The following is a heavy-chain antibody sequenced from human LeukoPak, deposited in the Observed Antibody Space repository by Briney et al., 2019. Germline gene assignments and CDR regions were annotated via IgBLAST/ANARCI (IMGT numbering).Heavy chain of an antibody. D-gene: IGHD1-26*01. CDR2: INPNSGGT. CDR1: GYTFTDYY. Sequence: ASVKVSCKASGYTFTDYYMHWVRPAPGQGLEWMGWINPNSGGTNYAQKFQGRVTMTRDTSISTAYMELSRLRSDDTAVYYCARASISGSYQYDFDYWGQGILVSVSS. CDR3: ARASISGSYQYDFDY. J-gene: IGHJ4*02. V-gene: IGHV1-2*02.